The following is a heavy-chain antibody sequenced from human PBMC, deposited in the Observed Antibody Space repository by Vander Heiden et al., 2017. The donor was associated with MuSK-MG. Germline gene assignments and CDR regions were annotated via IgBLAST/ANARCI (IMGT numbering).Heavy chain of an antibody. J-gene: IGHJ4*02. CDR2: INHSGST. V-gene: IGHV4-34*01. CDR1: GGSFSGYY. Sequence: QVQLQQWGAGLLKPSETLSLTCAVYGGSFSGYYWSWIRQPPGKGLEWIGEINHSGSTNYNPSLKSRVTISVDTSKNQFSLKLSSVTAADTAVYYCASRRAGYCSSTSCYKARTPIDYWGQGTLVTVSS. D-gene: IGHD2-2*02. CDR3: ASRRAGYCSSTSCYKARTPIDY.